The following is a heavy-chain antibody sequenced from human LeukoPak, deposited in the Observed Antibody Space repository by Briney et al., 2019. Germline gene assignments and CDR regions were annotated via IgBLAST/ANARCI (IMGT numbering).Heavy chain of an antibody. Sequence: GGPLRLSCAASGFTFSSYAMSWVRQAPGKGLKWVSAISGSGGSTYYADSVKGRFTISRDNSKNTLYLQMNSLRAEDTAVYYCAKDRGKVDIVATFEGYWGQGTLVTVSS. J-gene: IGHJ4*02. V-gene: IGHV3-23*01. D-gene: IGHD5-12*01. CDR2: ISGSGGST. CDR1: GFTFSSYA. CDR3: AKDRGKVDIVATFEGY.